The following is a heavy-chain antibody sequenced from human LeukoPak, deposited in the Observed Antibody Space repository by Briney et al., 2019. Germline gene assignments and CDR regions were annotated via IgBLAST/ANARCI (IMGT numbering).Heavy chain of an antibody. CDR3: AKESGKFDY. J-gene: IGHJ4*02. CDR1: GLTFHDYA. CDR2: ISADGGST. V-gene: IGHV3-43*02. Sequence: PGGSLRLSCVASGLTFHDYAMHWVRQAPGKGLEWVSLISADGGSTFYADSVRGRFSISRDNGKNSLYLQMNSLRTEDTAMYYCAKESGKFDYWGQGTLVAVSS.